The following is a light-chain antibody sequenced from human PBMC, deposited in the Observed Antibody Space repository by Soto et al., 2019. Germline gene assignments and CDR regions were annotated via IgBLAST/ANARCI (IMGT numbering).Light chain of an antibody. V-gene: IGKV3-11*01. Sequence: EIVLTQSPATLSWSPGERATLSCRASQSVGNSLAWYQQKPGQAPRLLIHDASMRATGIPATFSGSGSGAGFTLTLSSIEPEDCAVDFCQHRAYWPPGAAFGGGTKVEMK. CDR1: QSVGNS. J-gene: IGKJ4*01. CDR3: QHRAYWPPGAA. CDR2: DAS.